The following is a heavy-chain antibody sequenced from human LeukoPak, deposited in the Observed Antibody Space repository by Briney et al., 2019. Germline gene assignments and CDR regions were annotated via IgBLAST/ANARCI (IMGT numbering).Heavy chain of an antibody. D-gene: IGHD5-12*01. CDR1: GGSISSSSYY. Sequence: SETLSLTCTVSGGSISSSSYYWGWIRQPPGKGLEWIGSIYYSGSTYYNPSLKSRVTISVDTSKNQFSLKLSSVTAADTAVYYCARVRVATILGGNYDYWGQGTLVTVSS. CDR2: IYYSGST. CDR3: ARVRVATILGGNYDY. J-gene: IGHJ4*02. V-gene: IGHV4-39*07.